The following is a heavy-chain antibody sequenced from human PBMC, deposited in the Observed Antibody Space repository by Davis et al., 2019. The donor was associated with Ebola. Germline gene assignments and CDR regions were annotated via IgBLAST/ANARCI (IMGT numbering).Heavy chain of an antibody. CDR2: ISYDGSNK. D-gene: IGHD4-17*01. CDR3: TLTVTPLDY. CDR1: GFTFSSYG. J-gene: IGHJ4*02. Sequence: GESLKISCAASGFTFSSYGMHWVRQAPGKGLEWVAVISYDGSNKYYADSVKGRFTISRDNSKNTLYLQMNSLKTEDTAVYYCTLTVTPLDYWGQGTLVTVSS. V-gene: IGHV3-30*03.